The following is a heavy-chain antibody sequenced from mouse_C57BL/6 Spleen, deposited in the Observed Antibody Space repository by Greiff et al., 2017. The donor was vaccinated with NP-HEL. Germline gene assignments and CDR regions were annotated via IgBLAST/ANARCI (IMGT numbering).Heavy chain of an antibody. CDR1: GYTFTDYY. CDR3: ARRDYGSSFSYWYFDV. CDR2: IFPGSGST. Sequence: QVQLQQSGPELVKPGASVKISCKASGYTFTDYYINWVKQRPGQGLEWIGWIFPGSGSTYYNEKFKGKATLTVDKSSSTAYMLLSSLTSEDSAVYFCARRDYGSSFSYWYFDVWGTGTTVTVSS. D-gene: IGHD1-1*01. V-gene: IGHV1-75*01. J-gene: IGHJ1*03.